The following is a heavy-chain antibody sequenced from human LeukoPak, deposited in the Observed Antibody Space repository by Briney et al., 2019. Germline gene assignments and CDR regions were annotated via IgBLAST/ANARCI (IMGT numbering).Heavy chain of an antibody. Sequence: SETLSLTCTVSGGSISSSSYYWGWIRPPPGKGLEWIGSIYYSGSTYYNPSLKSRVTISVDTSKNQFSLKLSSVTAADTAVYYCARPAYGGGPDAFDIWGQGTMVTVSS. D-gene: IGHD4-23*01. CDR3: ARPAYGGGPDAFDI. CDR1: GGSISSSSYY. J-gene: IGHJ3*02. V-gene: IGHV4-39*01. CDR2: IYYSGST.